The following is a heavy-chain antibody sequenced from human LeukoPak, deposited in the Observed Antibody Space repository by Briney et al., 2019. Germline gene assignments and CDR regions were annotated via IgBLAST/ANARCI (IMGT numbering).Heavy chain of an antibody. CDR1: GGSVSSYY. D-gene: IGHD5-18*01. Sequence: SETLSLTCTVSGGSVSSYYWSWIRQPPGKGLEWIGYIYYSGSTNYNPSLKSRVTISVDTSKNQFSLKLSSVTAADTAVYYCARGLQLWLDERSYYYYYMDVWGKGTTVTVSS. J-gene: IGHJ6*03. CDR2: IYYSGST. CDR3: ARGLQLWLDERSYYYYYMDV. V-gene: IGHV4-59*02.